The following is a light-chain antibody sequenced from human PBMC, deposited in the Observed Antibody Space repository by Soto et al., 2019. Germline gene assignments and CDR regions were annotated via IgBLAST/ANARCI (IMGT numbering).Light chain of an antibody. CDR1: QGISSA. V-gene: IGKV1-13*02. Sequence: AIQLTQSPSSLSASVGDRVTITCRASQGISSALAWYQQKPGKAPKLLIYDASSLESGVPSRFSGSGSGTDFTLNMSSLQPEDFATYYCQQVNSYPQLTFGGGTKVEIK. J-gene: IGKJ4*01. CDR3: QQVNSYPQLT. CDR2: DAS.